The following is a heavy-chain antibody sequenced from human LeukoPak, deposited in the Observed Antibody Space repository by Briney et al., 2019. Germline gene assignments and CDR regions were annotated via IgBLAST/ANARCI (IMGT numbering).Heavy chain of an antibody. J-gene: IGHJ4*02. Sequence: GGSLRLSCAASGFTFDDHGMSWVRRAPGKGLEWVAAIRGSDSSTEYAGSVKGRFTISRDNSKNTLYLQMNSLRAEDTAVYYCAKHSSSWYGFDYWGQGTLVTVSS. CDR2: IRGSDSST. D-gene: IGHD6-13*01. CDR3: AKHSSSWYGFDY. CDR1: GFTFDDHG. V-gene: IGHV3-23*01.